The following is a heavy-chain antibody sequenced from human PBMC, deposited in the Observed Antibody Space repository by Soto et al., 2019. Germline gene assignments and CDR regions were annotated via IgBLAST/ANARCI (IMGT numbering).Heavy chain of an antibody. CDR3: GKRVGAGQPSAGGSYAMDV. CDR1: GFTFSIYA. Sequence: EVQLLESGGGLVQPGGSLRLSCAASGFTFSIYAMSWVRQAPGKGLEWVSSISGSGGNTYYADSVKGRFTISRDNSKNTPYDLMTSPRAADTAAQYCGKRVGAGQPSAGGSYAMDVWGQGTTVTVSS. V-gene: IGHV3-23*01. CDR2: ISGSGGNT. D-gene: IGHD3-16*01. J-gene: IGHJ6*02.